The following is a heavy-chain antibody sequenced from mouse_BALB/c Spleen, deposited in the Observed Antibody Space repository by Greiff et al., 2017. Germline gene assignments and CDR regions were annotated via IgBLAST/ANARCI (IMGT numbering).Heavy chain of an antibody. J-gene: IGHJ4*01. D-gene: IGHD1-1*01. V-gene: IGHV1-18*01. CDR1: GYTFTDYN. Sequence: VQLKESGPELVKPGASVKIPCKASGYTFTDYNMDWVKQSHGKSLEWIGDINPNNGGTIYNQKFKGKATLTVDKSSSTAYMELRSLTSEDTAVYYCARYYYGSSYNYAMDYWGQGTSVTVSS. CDR3: ARYYYGSSYNYAMDY. CDR2: INPNNGGT.